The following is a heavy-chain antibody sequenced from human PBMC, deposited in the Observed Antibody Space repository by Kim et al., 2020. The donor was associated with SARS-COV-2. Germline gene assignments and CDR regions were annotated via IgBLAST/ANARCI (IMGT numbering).Heavy chain of an antibody. CDR1: GYTLTELY. D-gene: IGHD3-10*01. Sequence: ASVKVSCKVSGYTLTELYMHWVRQAPGKGLEWMGGFDPEDGETIYAQKFQGRVTMTEDTSTDTAYMELSSLRSEDTAVYYCATDSTMVRGVNALLDAFDIWGQGTMVTVSS. J-gene: IGHJ3*02. V-gene: IGHV1-24*01. CDR2: FDPEDGET. CDR3: ATDSTMVRGVNALLDAFDI.